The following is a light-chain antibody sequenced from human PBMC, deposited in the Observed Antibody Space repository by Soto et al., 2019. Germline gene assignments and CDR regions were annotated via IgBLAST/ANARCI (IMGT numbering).Light chain of an antibody. V-gene: IGKV3-20*01. CDR3: QPYDASPT. Sequence: EIVLTQSPGTLSLSAGERATLSCRASQSINNNYLAWYQQKPGQAPTVLIYGASSRAPGIPDRFSGSGSGTDFTLTISRLEPEDFAVYYCQPYDASPTFGQGTKVDTK. CDR2: GAS. J-gene: IGKJ1*01. CDR1: QSINNNY.